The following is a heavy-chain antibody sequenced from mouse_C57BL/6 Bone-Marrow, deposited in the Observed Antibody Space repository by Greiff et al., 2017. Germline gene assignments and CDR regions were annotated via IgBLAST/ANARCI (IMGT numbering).Heavy chain of an antibody. V-gene: IGHV3-3*01. CDR1: GFSINSDCY. CDR3: AGEDYYGSPLYY. J-gene: IGHJ2*01. D-gene: IGHD1-1*01. CDR2: TFYSGIT. Sequence: EVQLQESGPSLVRPSQTLSLTCTVTGFSINSDCYWIWIRQFPGNKLGYIGYTFYSGITYYNPSLESRTYITRDTSKNQFSLKLSSVTTEDTATYYCAGEDYYGSPLYYWGQGPTLTVSS.